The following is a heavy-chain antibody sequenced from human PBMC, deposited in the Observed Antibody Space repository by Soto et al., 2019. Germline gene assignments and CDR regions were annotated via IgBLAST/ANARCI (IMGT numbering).Heavy chain of an antibody. CDR1: GFTFGTYG. V-gene: IGHV3-23*01. J-gene: IGHJ4*02. D-gene: IGHD2-2*01. CDR3: AKRLVPSASGWDY. Sequence: PGGSLRLSCAASGFTFGTYGMIWVRQAPGKGLEWVSRISNSGGDTYYTDSVRGRFIVSRDNSKNILYLQMNSLRAEDTAVYYCAKRLVPSASGWDYWGQGTPVTVSS. CDR2: ISNSGGDT.